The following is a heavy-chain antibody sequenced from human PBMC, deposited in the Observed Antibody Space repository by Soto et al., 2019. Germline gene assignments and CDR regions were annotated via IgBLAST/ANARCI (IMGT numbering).Heavy chain of an antibody. CDR3: ARIGGSGGDSIDY. CDR2: IWYDGSEK. D-gene: IGHD3-10*01. J-gene: IGHJ4*02. CDR1: GFPFNKYG. V-gene: IGHV3-33*01. Sequence: QVQLVESGGGVVQPGRSLRLSCVTSGFPFNKYGMHWVRQAPGKGLEWVAIIWYDGSEKYYGDSVKGRFTTSRDNSRDTLFLQLDSLRADDTAMYYCARIGGSGGDSIDYWGQGTLVTVSS.